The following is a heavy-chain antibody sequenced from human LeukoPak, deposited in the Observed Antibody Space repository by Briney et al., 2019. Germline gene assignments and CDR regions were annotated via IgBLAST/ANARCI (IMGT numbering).Heavy chain of an antibody. CDR2: IYHSGST. CDR1: GYSISSGYY. J-gene: IGHJ4*02. CDR3: ARDLATVPNY. D-gene: IGHD4-17*01. V-gene: IGHV4-38-2*02. Sequence: PSETLSLTCTVSGYSISSGYYWGWIRQPPGKGLEWIGSIYHSGSTYYNPSLKSRVTISVDTSKNQFSLKLSSVTAADTAVCYCARDLATVPNYWGQGTLVTVSS.